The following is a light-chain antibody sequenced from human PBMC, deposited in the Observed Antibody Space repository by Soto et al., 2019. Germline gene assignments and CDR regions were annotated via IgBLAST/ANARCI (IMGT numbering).Light chain of an antibody. V-gene: IGKV1-5*03. CDR3: QQYNTYPWT. Sequence: DIQMSQSPSILSASIGDRSAVTCRASQSIGVWLAWFQQKAGKAPELLIYMASNLYTGAPSRFSGSGSGTEFTLTISGLQPDDFGTFFCQQYNTYPWTFGQGTKVDI. CDR2: MAS. J-gene: IGKJ1*01. CDR1: QSIGVW.